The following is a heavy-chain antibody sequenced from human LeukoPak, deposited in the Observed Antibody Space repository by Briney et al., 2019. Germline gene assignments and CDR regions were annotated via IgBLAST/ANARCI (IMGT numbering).Heavy chain of an antibody. Sequence: ASVKVSCKASGYTFTSYDINWMRQATGQGLEWMGWMSPNSGNAGYAQKFQGRVTMTRDTSTGTAYLELSSLRSEDSAVYYCVRTPPNWGADFWGQGTLVTVSS. CDR2: MSPNSGNA. CDR3: VRTPPNWGADF. J-gene: IGHJ4*02. V-gene: IGHV1-8*01. D-gene: IGHD7-27*01. CDR1: GYTFTSYD.